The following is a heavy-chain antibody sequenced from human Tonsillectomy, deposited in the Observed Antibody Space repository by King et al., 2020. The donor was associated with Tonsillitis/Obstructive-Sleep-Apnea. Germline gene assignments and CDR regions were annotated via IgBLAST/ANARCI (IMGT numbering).Heavy chain of an antibody. CDR3: VRRDAEDTVTWRGVNWFDP. CDR1: GGSISSSNW. J-gene: IGHJ5*02. CDR2: IYHSGSS. V-gene: IGHV4-4*02. D-gene: IGHD4-17*01. Sequence: VQLQESGPGLVKPSGTLSLTCAVSGGSISSSNWWSWVRQPPGKGLEWIGEIYHSGSSNYTPSLKSRVTISEDKSKNQFSLKLSSVTAADTAVYYCVRRDAEDTVTWRGVNWFDPWGQGTLVTVSS.